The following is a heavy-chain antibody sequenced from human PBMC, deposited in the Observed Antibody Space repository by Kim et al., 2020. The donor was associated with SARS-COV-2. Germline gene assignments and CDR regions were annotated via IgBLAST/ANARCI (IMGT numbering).Heavy chain of an antibody. J-gene: IGHJ1*01. CDR1: GFTFSSYS. D-gene: IGHD6-19*01. Sequence: GGSLRLSCAASGFTFSSYSMNWVRQAPGKGLEWVSSISSSSSYIYYADSVKGRFTISRDNAKNSLYLQMNSLRAEDTAVYYCARDFASYSSGWPEYFQHWGQGTLVTVSS. V-gene: IGHV3-21*01. CDR2: ISSSSSYI. CDR3: ARDFASYSSGWPEYFQH.